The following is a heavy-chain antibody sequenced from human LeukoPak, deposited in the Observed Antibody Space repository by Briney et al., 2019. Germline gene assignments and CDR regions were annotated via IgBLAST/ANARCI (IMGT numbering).Heavy chain of an antibody. V-gene: IGHV4-59*01. Sequence: SETLSLTCTVSGGSISSYYRSWIRQPPGKGLEWIGYIYYSGSTNYNPSLKSRVTISVDTSKNQFSLKLSSVTAADTAVYYCARGGWKKRPYCSGGSCYLHDAFDIWGQGTMVTVSS. J-gene: IGHJ3*02. D-gene: IGHD2-15*01. CDR2: IYYSGST. CDR3: ARGGWKKRPYCSGGSCYLHDAFDI. CDR1: GGSISSYY.